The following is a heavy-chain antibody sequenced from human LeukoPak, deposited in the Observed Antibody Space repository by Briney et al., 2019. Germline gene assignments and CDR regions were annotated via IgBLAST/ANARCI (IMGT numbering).Heavy chain of an antibody. CDR2: IYYSGST. CDR3: ARVSEQWQYYFDY. J-gene: IGHJ4*02. Sequence: SETLSLTCTVSGGSISSYYWSWIRQPPGKGLEWIGYIYYSGSTNYNPSLKSRVTISVDTSKNQFSLKLSSVTAADTAVYYCARVSEQWQYYFDYWGQGTLVTVSS. V-gene: IGHV4-59*08. CDR1: GGSISSYY. D-gene: IGHD6-19*01.